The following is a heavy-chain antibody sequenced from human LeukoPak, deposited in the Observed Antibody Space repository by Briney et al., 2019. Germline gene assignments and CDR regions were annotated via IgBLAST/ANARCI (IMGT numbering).Heavy chain of an antibody. CDR2: IHSSSETI. Sequence: GGSLRLSCEASGFSISLYTMNWVRQAPGKGLEWVSYIHSSSETIYYGDSVKGRFTISRDNGKNSLYLQMNSLGVEDTAVYYCAREGTYCSSTSCPYYFDYWGQGTLVTVSS. CDR1: GFSISLYT. J-gene: IGHJ4*02. D-gene: IGHD2-2*01. CDR3: AREGTYCSSTSCPYYFDY. V-gene: IGHV3-48*04.